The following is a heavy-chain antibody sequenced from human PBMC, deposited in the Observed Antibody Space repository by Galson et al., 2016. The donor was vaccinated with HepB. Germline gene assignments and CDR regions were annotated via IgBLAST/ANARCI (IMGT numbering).Heavy chain of an antibody. CDR2: ISSSSNYI. J-gene: IGHJ4*02. Sequence: SLRLSCAASRITFSSYAMTWVRQAPGKGLEGVSSISSSSNYIYHADSVKGRFTISRDNAKNSLYLQMNSLRAEDTAVYYCLRNLFSWADYSVEYWGEETLVPVSS. D-gene: IGHD4-11*01. CDR3: LRNLFSWADYSVEY. V-gene: IGHV3-21*01. CDR1: RITFSSYA.